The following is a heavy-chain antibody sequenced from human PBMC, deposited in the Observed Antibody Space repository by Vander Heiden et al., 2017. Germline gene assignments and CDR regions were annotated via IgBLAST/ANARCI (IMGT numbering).Heavy chain of an antibody. V-gene: IGHV1-2*06. J-gene: IGHJ6*02. D-gene: IGHD2-2*01. CDR2: INPNSGGT. CDR1: GYTFTGSY. Sequence: QVQLVQSGPEVKNPGASVNVSCKASGYTFTGSYMPWVRQAPGHGHEWMGRINPNSGGTNYAQKFQGRVTMTRDTSISTAYMELSRLRSDDTAVYYCARDIVVVPAAMRGRYYYYYGMDVWGQGTTVTVSS. CDR3: ARDIVVVPAAMRGRYYYYYGMDV.